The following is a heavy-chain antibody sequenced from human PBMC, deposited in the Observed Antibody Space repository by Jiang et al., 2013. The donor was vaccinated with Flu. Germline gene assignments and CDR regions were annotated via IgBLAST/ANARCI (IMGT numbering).Heavy chain of an antibody. CDR2: TYYRSKWSN. J-gene: IGHJ4*02. D-gene: IGHD6-13*01. V-gene: IGHV6-1*01. Sequence: TSQTLSLTCGISGDSVSSNSATWNWIRQSPSRGLEWLGRTYYRSKWSNDYAVSVKSRITINPDTSKNQFSLQLSSVTPEDTALYYCARDGSTWYASFDYWGQGTLVTVSS. CDR3: ARDGSTWYASFDY. CDR1: GDSVSSNSAT.